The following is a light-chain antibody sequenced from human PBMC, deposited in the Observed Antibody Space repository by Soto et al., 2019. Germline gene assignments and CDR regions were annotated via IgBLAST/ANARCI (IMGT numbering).Light chain of an antibody. CDR3: CSYAGTYTLWV. CDR2: DVT. V-gene: IGLV2-11*01. J-gene: IGLJ3*02. CDR1: SSDVGGYNF. Sequence: QSALTQPRSVSGSPGQSVTISCTGTSSDVGGYNFVSWYQQYPGKAPKVIIYDVTKRPSGVPDRVSGSKSGNTASLTISGLQAADEADYFCCSYAGTYTLWVLGGGTKVTVL.